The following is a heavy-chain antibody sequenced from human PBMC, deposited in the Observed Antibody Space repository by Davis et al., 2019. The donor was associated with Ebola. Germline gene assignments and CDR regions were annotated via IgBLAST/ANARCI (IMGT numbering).Heavy chain of an antibody. Sequence: SLKISCAASGFTFSSYAMHWVRQAPGKGLEWVSGISWNSGSIGYADSVKGRITISRDNAKNSLYLQVNSLRDEDTAVYYCAKFSRAGESDWGQGTLVTVSS. D-gene: IGHD6-13*01. V-gene: IGHV3-9*01. J-gene: IGHJ4*02. CDR2: ISWNSGSI. CDR3: AKFSRAGESD. CDR1: GFTFSSYA.